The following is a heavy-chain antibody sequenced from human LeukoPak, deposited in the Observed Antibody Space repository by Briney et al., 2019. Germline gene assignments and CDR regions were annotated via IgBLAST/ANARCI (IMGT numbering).Heavy chain of an antibody. J-gene: IGHJ4*02. V-gene: IGHV3-21*01. CDR3: ARATDGDYVPY. CDR1: GFTFSSYS. CDR2: IGSSSSYI. Sequence: GGSLRLSCAASGFTFSSYSMNWVRQAPGKGLEWVSSIGSSSSYINYADSVKGRFTISRDNAKNSLYLQMNSLRAEDTAVYYCARATDGDYVPYWGQGTLVTVSS. D-gene: IGHD4-17*01.